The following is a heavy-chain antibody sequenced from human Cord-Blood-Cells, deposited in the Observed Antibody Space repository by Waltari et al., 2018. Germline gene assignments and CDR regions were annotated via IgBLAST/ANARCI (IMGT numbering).Heavy chain of an antibody. J-gene: IGHJ4*02. Sequence: QVQLLQSGAEVKKPGSSVKVSCKASGGTFSSYTISWVRQAPGQGLEWMGRITRILGIANDAQKSQGRVTITADKSASTAYRELSSLGSEGTAVYYCARDLTSGSGYDYGYWGQGTLVTVSS. CDR2: ITRILGIA. CDR1: GGTFSSYT. D-gene: IGHD5-12*01. V-gene: IGHV1-69*08. CDR3: ARDLTSGSGYDYGY.